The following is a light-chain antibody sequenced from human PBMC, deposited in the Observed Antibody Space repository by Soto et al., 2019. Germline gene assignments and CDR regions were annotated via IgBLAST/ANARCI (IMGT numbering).Light chain of an antibody. V-gene: IGKV3-11*01. Sequence: EIVLTQSPGTLSLSPGERATLSCRASQSVSSANFAWYQQKPGQAPRLLIYDASNRATGIPARFSGSGSGTDFTLTISSLEPEDFAVYYCQQRSNWPPWTFGPGTKVDI. J-gene: IGKJ1*01. CDR1: QSVSSAN. CDR2: DAS. CDR3: QQRSNWPPWT.